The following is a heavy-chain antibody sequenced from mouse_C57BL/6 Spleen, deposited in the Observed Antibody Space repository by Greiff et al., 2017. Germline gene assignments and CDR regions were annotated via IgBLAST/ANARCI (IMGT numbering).Heavy chain of an antibody. CDR1: GFSLTSYG. D-gene: IGHD2-5*01. Sequence: VKLMESGPGLVQPSQSLSITCTVSGFSLTSYGVHWVRQSPGTGLEWLGVIWSGGSTDYNAAFISRLSISKDNSKSQVFFKMNSLQADDTAIYYCARKGYSNYGAMDYWGQGTSVTVSS. J-gene: IGHJ4*01. V-gene: IGHV2-2*01. CDR3: ARKGYSNYGAMDY. CDR2: IWSGGST.